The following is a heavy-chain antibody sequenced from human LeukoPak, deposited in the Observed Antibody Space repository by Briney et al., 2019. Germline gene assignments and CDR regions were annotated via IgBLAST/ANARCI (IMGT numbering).Heavy chain of an antibody. CDR2: INHSGST. D-gene: IGHD3-10*01. Sequence: SETLPLTCAAYGGSFSGYYWSWIRQPPGKGLEWIGEINHSGSTNYNPSLKSRVTISVDTSKNQFSLKLSSVTAADTAVYYCARAPYYYGHFDYWGQGTLVTVSS. J-gene: IGHJ4*02. CDR3: ARAPYYYGHFDY. V-gene: IGHV4-34*01. CDR1: GGSFSGYY.